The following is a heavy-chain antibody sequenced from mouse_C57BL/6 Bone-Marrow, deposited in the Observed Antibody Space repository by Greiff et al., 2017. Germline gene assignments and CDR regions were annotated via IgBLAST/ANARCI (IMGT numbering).Heavy chain of an antibody. D-gene: IGHD2-4*01. CDR1: GFNIKDDY. CDR3: TTRYDYEGPWFAY. CDR2: IDPENGDT. V-gene: IGHV14-4*01. Sequence: EVQLQQSGAELVRPGASVKLSCTASGFNIKDDYMHWVKQRPEQGLEWIGWIDPENGDTEYASKFQGKATITADTSSNTAYLQLSSLTSEDTAVYYCTTRYDYEGPWFAYWGQGTLVTVSA. J-gene: IGHJ3*01.